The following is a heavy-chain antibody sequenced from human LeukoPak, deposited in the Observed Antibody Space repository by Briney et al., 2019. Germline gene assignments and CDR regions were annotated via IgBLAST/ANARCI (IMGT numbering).Heavy chain of an antibody. V-gene: IGHV4-34*01. J-gene: IGHJ2*01. CDR3: ASRPAYYDSSGYLSWYFDL. CDR1: GGSFSGYY. Sequence: SETLSLTCAVYGGSFSGYYWSWIRQPPGKGLEWIGEINHSGSTNYNPSLKSRVTMSTDTSKNQFSLKLSSVTAADTAVYYCASRPAYYDSSGYLSWYFDLWGRGTLVTVSS. D-gene: IGHD3-22*01. CDR2: INHSGST.